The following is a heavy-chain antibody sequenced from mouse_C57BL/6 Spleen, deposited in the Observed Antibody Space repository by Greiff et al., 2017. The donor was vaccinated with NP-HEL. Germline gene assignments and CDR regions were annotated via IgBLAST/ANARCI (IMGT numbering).Heavy chain of an antibody. CDR1: GFSLTSYG. V-gene: IGHV2-2*01. D-gene: IGHD3-2*02. J-gene: IGHJ4*01. Sequence: QVQLQQSGPGLVQPSQSLSITCTVSGFSLTSYGVHWVRQSPGKGLEWLGVIWSGGSTDYNAAVISRLSISKDNSKSQVFFKMNSLQADDTAIYYCARSYSSGYLYYAMDYWGQGTSVTVSS. CDR3: ARSYSSGYLYYAMDY. CDR2: IWSGGST.